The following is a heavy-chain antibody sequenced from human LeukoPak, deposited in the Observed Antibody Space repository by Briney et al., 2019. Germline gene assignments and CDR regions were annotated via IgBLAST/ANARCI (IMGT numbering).Heavy chain of an antibody. CDR2: MNPNSGNT. CDR3: ASWAYYYGSGSYYAVDY. V-gene: IGHV1-8*01. Sequence: GASVKVSCKASGYTFTSYDINWVRQATGQGLEWMGWMNPNSGNTGYAQKFQGRVTMTRNTSISTAYMELSSLRSEDTAVYYCASWAYYYGSGSYYAVDYWGQGTLVTVSS. J-gene: IGHJ4*02. D-gene: IGHD3-10*01. CDR1: GYTFTSYD.